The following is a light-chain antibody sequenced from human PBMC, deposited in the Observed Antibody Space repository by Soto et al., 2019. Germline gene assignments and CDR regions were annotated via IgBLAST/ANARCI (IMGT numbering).Light chain of an antibody. CDR2: KAS. J-gene: IGKJ1*01. V-gene: IGKV1-5*03. CDR3: QHYNSYSEA. Sequence: DIQMTHCPSTLSASVGDRLTITWRASQTISSWLAWYQQKPGKAPKLLIYKASTLKSGVPSRFSGRGAGTDFTLTISSLQPDEFATYYCQHYNSYSEAFGQGTKV. CDR1: QTISSW.